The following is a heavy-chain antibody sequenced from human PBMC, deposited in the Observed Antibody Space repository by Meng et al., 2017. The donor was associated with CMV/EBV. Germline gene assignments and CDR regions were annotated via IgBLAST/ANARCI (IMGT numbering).Heavy chain of an antibody. Sequence: LRLSCTASGGSISSGGYYWSWIRQHPGKGLEWIGYIYYSGSTYYNPSLKSRVTISVDTSKNQFSLKLSSVTAADTAVYYCARDTTLYHCSSTSCPNWFDPWGQGTLVTVSS. J-gene: IGHJ5*02. V-gene: IGHV4-31*03. D-gene: IGHD2-2*01. CDR1: GGSISSGGYY. CDR2: IYYSGST. CDR3: ARDTTLYHCSSTSCPNWFDP.